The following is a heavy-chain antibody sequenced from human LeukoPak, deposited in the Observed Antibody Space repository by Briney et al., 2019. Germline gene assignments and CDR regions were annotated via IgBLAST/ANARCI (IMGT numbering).Heavy chain of an antibody. D-gene: IGHD3-3*01. Sequence: PSEPLSFTGTVSGGSFSGYYWSWIRQPPGKGLEWIGYIYYSGSTNYNPSLKSRVTISVDTSKNQFSLKLSSVTAADTAVYYCARDHSLYYDFWSGAFDIWGQGTMVTVSS. J-gene: IGHJ3*02. CDR3: ARDHSLYYDFWSGAFDI. V-gene: IGHV4-59*12. CDR1: GGSFSGYY. CDR2: IYYSGST.